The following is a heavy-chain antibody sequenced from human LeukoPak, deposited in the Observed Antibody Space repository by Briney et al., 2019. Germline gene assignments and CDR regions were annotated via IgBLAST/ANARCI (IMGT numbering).Heavy chain of an antibody. CDR3: ARDRSRMI. D-gene: IGHD2-2*01. CDR1: GFTFSSYS. CDR2: ISSSGTTI. V-gene: IGHV3-48*01. J-gene: IGHJ4*02. Sequence: PGGSLRLSCAASGFTFSSYSMNWVRQAPEKGLKWVSYISSSGTTIYYADSVKGRFTISRDNAKNSLYLQMNSLRAEDTAVYYCARDRSRMIWGQGTLVTVSS.